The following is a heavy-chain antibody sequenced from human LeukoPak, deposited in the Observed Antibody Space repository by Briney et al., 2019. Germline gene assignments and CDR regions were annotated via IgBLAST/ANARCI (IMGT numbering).Heavy chain of an antibody. CDR2: IYHSGST. D-gene: IGHD6-19*01. CDR1: GYSISSGYY. J-gene: IGHJ4*02. V-gene: IGHV4-38-2*02. CDR3: ARAGKYSSGRSVDY. Sequence: SETLSLTCTVSGYSISSGYYWGWIRQPPGKGLEWIGSIYHSGSTYYNPSLKSRGTISVDTSKNQFSLKLSSVTAADTAVYYCARAGKYSSGRSVDYWGQGTLVTVSS.